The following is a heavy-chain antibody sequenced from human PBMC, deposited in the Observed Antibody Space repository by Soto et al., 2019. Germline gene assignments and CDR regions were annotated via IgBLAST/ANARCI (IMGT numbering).Heavy chain of an antibody. Sequence: GGSLRLSCTVSGVTFSNYAMNWVRQAPGKGLEWVSSLSGSGGTTYYADSVRGRFIISRDNSKNTLYLLMNSLRAEDTALYYCAKQRADYGSGADTFYFDSWGQGALVTVSS. CDR3: AKQRADYGSGADTFYFDS. V-gene: IGHV3-23*01. CDR2: LSGSGGTT. CDR1: GVTFSNYA. D-gene: IGHD3-10*01. J-gene: IGHJ4*02.